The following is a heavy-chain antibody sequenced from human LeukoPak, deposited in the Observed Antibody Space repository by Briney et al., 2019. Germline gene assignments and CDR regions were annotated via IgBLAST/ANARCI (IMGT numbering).Heavy chain of an antibody. Sequence: ASVKVSCKASGGTFSSYAISWVRQAPGQGLEWMGGIIPIFGTANYAQKFQGRVTITTDESTSTAYMELSSLRSEDTAVYYCVKTEGPWAVHYWGQGTLVTVSS. CDR2: IIPIFGTA. V-gene: IGHV1-69*05. J-gene: IGHJ4*02. CDR1: GGTFSSYA. CDR3: VKTEGPWAVHY. D-gene: IGHD2-21*02.